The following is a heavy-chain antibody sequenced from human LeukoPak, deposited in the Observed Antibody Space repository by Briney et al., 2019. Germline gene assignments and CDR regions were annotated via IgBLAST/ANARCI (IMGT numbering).Heavy chain of an antibody. Sequence: TGGSLRLSRAASGFTFSSYGMHWVRQAPGKGLEWVAVISYDGSNKYYADSVNGRFTISRDNSKNTLSLQMYSLRAEDTAVYYCAKSPSGRSRISRFDYWGQGILVTVSS. J-gene: IGHJ4*02. D-gene: IGHD1-26*01. CDR1: GFTFSSYG. CDR2: ISYDGSNK. V-gene: IGHV3-30*18. CDR3: AKSPSGRSRISRFDY.